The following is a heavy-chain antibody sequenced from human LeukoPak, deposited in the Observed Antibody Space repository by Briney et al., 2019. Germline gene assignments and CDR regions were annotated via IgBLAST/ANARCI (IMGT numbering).Heavy chain of an antibody. CDR3: ARTNSAAGTSHLDY. CDR1: GYTFTSYD. Sequence: ASVKVSCKASGYTFTSYDINGVRQATGQGLEWMGWMNPNSGNTGYAQKFQGRVTMTRNTSISTAYMELSSLRSEDTAVYYCARTNSAAGTSHLDYWGQGTLVTVSS. D-gene: IGHD6-13*01. V-gene: IGHV1-8*01. J-gene: IGHJ4*02. CDR2: MNPNSGNT.